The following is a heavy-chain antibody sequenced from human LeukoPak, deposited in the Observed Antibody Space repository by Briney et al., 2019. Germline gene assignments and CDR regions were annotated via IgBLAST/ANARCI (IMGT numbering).Heavy chain of an antibody. D-gene: IGHD6-13*01. Sequence: GGSLRLSCAASGFTFSSYAMSWVRQAPGKGLEWVSAISGSGGSTYYADSVKGRFTISRDNSKNTLYLQMNSLRAEDTAVYYCAKVGMTNSSSWYAKYYFDYWGQGTLVTVSS. J-gene: IGHJ4*02. CDR1: GFTFSSYA. CDR2: ISGSGGST. V-gene: IGHV3-23*01. CDR3: AKVGMTNSSSWYAKYYFDY.